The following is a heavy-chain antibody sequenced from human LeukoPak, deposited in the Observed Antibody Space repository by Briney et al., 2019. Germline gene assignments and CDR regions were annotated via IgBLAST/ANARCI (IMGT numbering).Heavy chain of an antibody. CDR3: VRGVGPARWLQSHFDY. CDR2: ISSSGSTI. V-gene: IGHV3-11*01. CDR1: GFTFSDYY. J-gene: IGHJ4*02. D-gene: IGHD5-24*01. Sequence: GGSLRLSCAASGFTFSDYYMSWIRQAPGKGLEWVSYISSSGSTIYYADSVKGRFTISRDNSKNTLYLQMNSLRAEDTAVYCCVRGVGPARWLQSHFDYWGQGTLVTVSS.